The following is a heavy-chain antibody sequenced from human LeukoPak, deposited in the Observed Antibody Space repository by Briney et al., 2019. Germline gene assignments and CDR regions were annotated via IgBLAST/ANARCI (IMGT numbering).Heavy chain of an antibody. CDR1: GYSFPSYW. V-gene: IGHV5-51*01. J-gene: IGHJ4*02. CDR3: ARHGPGYCSGGNCYRSDY. D-gene: IGHD2-15*01. Sequence: GESLQISCKGSGYSFPSYWIGWVRQMPGKGLEWMGIIYPGDSDTRYSPSFQGQVTISADKSINTAYLQWSSLQASDTAMYYCARHGPGYCSGGNCYRSDYWAQGTLVTVSS. CDR2: IYPGDSDT.